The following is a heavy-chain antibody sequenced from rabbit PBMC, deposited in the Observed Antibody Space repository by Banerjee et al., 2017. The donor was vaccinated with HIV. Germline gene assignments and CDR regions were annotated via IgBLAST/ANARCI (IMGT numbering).Heavy chain of an antibody. CDR2: IGIGSGTT. D-gene: IGHD2-1*01. CDR1: GFDFSRYYM. J-gene: IGHJ4*01. V-gene: IGHV1S45*01. CDR3: ARDGGDYVAYEYVRLNL. Sequence: QEQLKESGGGLVQPGGSLKLSCKASGFDFSRYYMSWVRQAPGKGLEWIGCIGIGSGTTYYASWAKGRFTITKASSTTVTLQMTSLTAADTATYFCARDGGDYVAYEYVRLNLWGQGTLVTVS.